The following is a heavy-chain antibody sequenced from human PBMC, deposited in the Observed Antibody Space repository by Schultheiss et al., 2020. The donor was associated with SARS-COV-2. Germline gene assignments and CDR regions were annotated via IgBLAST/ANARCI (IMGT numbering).Heavy chain of an antibody. V-gene: IGHV4-34*01. J-gene: IGHJ3*02. CDR2: INHSGST. CDR3: ARVESRARAASNTRLYDI. D-gene: IGHD3-22*01. Sequence: SETLSLTCAVYGGSFSGYYWSWIRQPPGKGLEWIGEINHSGSTNYNPSLKSRVTISVDTSKNQFSLKLSSVTAADTAVYYCARVESRARAASNTRLYDIWGQGTMVTVSS. CDR1: GGSFSGYY.